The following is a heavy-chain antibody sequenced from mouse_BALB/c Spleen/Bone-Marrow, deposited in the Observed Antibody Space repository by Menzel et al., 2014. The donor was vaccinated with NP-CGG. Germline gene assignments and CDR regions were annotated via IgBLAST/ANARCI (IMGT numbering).Heavy chain of an antibody. CDR1: GYTFTSYW. CDR3: ARSRTGTYFDY. Sequence: VQPQESGAELAKPGASVKMSCKASGYTFTSYWMHWVKQRPGQGLEWIGYINPSTGYTEYNQKFKDKATLTADKSSSTAYMQLSSLTSEDSAVYYCARSRTGTYFDYWGQGTTLTVSS. J-gene: IGHJ2*01. CDR2: INPSTGYT. D-gene: IGHD4-1*01. V-gene: IGHV1-7*01.